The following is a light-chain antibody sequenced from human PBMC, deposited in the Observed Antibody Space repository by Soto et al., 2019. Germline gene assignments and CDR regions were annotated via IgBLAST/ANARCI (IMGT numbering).Light chain of an antibody. J-gene: IGKJ1*01. V-gene: IGKV1-5*01. Sequence: IQMTQSPSILSASVGDRVTITCRASQSVSSWLAWYQQKPGKAPKLLIYDVSSLESGVPARFSGSGSGTEFTLTISSLQPDDFATYYCQQYNSYWTFGQGTKVDI. CDR3: QQYNSYWT. CDR2: DVS. CDR1: QSVSSW.